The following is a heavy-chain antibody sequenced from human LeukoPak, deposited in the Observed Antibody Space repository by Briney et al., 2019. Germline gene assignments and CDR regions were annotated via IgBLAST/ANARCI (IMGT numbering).Heavy chain of an antibody. CDR1: GFTISSYG. D-gene: IGHD6-13*01. Sequence: GTLSLSCAASGFTISSYGLSWVRQAPGKGLEWTSTISGGGDSTYYTDSGKGLFTVSRATSKNKLSLHMQSLGADAAALYSCAKVVDSSSPFWGQETLVTVSS. V-gene: IGHV3-23*01. J-gene: IGHJ4*02. CDR3: AKVVDSSSPF. CDR2: ISGGGDST.